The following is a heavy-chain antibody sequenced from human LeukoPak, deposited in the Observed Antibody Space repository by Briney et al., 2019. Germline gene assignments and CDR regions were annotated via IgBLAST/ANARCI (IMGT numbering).Heavy chain of an antibody. Sequence: GGSLRLSCAASGFTLSTYAMSWVRQASGKGLEWVGRIRSKANSYATAYAASVKGRFTISRDDSKNTAYLQMNSLKTEDTAVYYCTNGPGFDYWGQGTLVTVSS. CDR3: TNGPGFDY. CDR1: GFTLSTYA. V-gene: IGHV3-73*01. J-gene: IGHJ4*02. CDR2: IRSKANSYAT.